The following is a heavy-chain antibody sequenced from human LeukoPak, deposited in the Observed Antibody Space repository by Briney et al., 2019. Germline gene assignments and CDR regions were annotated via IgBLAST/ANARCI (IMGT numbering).Heavy chain of an antibody. Sequence: SETLSLTCTVSGASISGSSHYFWGWIRQTPGKGLEWIGRIYTSGSTNYNPSLKSRVTMSVDTSKNQFSLKLSSVTAADTAVYYCARGGRPMAGFDYWGQGTLVTVSS. CDR3: ARGGRPMAGFDY. CDR1: GASISGSSHYF. V-gene: IGHV4-4*07. D-gene: IGHD3-16*01. CDR2: IYTSGST. J-gene: IGHJ4*02.